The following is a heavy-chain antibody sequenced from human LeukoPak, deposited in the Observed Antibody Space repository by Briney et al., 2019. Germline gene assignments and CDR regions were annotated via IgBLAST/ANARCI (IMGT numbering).Heavy chain of an antibody. D-gene: IGHD3-10*01. CDR1: GGSFSGYY. CDR3: ARGQFYGSGSYPTYYYYYYGMDV. V-gene: IGHV4-34*01. CDR2: INHSGST. J-gene: IGHJ6*02. Sequence: SETLSLTCAVYGGSFSGYYWSWIRQPPGKGLEWIGEINHSGSTNFNPSLKSRVTISVDTSKNQFSLKLSSVTAADTAVYYCARGQFYGSGSYPTYYYYYYGMDVWGQGTTVTVSS.